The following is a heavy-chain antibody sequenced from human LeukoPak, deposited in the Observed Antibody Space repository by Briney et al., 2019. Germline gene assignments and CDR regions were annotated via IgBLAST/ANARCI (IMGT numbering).Heavy chain of an antibody. D-gene: IGHD6-13*01. CDR1: EFTFDDYA. CDR3: AKGTSSWHEFDS. V-gene: IGHV3-43D*03. Sequence: PGGSLRLSCTASEFTFDDYAMHWVRHAPGKGLEWVSLITWDGDSTYYADSVKGRFTISRDNSKNYLYLQMNSLRAEDTALYYCAKGTSSWHEFDSWGQGTLVTVSS. CDR2: ITWDGDST. J-gene: IGHJ4*02.